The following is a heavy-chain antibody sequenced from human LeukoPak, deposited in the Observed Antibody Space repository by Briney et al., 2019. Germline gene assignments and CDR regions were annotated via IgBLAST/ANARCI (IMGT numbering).Heavy chain of an antibody. V-gene: IGHV1-24*01. CDR2: FDPEDGET. CDR1: GYTLTELS. CDR3: AREEGYCSSTSCYKSNWFDP. Sequence: ASVKVSCKVSGYTLTELSMHWVRQAPGKGLEWMGGFDPEDGETIYAQKFQGRVTMTEDTSTDTAYMELSSLRSEDTAVYYCAREEGYCSSTSCYKSNWFDPWGQGTLVTVSS. J-gene: IGHJ5*02. D-gene: IGHD2-2*02.